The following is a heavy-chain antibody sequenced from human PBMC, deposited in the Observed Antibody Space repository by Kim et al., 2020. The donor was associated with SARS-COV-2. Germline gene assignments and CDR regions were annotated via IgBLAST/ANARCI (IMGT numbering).Heavy chain of an antibody. CDR2: IYDSGST. V-gene: IGHV4-31*03. D-gene: IGHD2-2*01. CDR3: ARGVRGYCSSTSCQKPHYYYGMDV. CDR1: GGSISSGGYY. J-gene: IGHJ6*02. Sequence: SETLSLTCTVSGGSISSGGYYWSWIRQHPGKGLEWIGYIYDSGSTYYNPSLKSRVTISVDTSKNQFSLKLSAVTAADTAVYYCARGVRGYCSSTSCQKPHYYYGMDVWGQGTTVTVSS.